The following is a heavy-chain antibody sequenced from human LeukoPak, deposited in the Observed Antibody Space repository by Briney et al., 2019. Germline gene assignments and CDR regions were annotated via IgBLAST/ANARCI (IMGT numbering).Heavy chain of an antibody. J-gene: IGHJ4*02. CDR3: AILLRDIVVVVADLFDY. D-gene: IGHD2-15*01. CDR1: GFTFSSYG. V-gene: IGHV3-30*02. Sequence: GGSLRLSCAASGFTFSSYGMHWVRQATGKGLEWVAFIRYDGSNKYYADSVKGRFTISRDNSKNTLYLQMNSLRAEDTAVYYCAILLRDIVVVVADLFDYWGQGTLVTVSS. CDR2: IRYDGSNK.